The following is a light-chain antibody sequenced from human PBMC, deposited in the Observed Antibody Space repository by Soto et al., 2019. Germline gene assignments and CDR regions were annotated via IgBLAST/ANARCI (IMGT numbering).Light chain of an antibody. CDR3: QQYGSSSYT. V-gene: IGKV3-20*01. J-gene: IGKJ2*01. CDR2: GAS. CDR1: QSVSSTY. Sequence: EIVLTQSPGTLSLSPGERATLSCRASQSVSSTYLAWYQQNPGQAPRLLIYGASSRATGLPDRFSGSGSGTDFTLTISRLEPQDFAVYFCQQYGSSSYTFGQGNKLEIK.